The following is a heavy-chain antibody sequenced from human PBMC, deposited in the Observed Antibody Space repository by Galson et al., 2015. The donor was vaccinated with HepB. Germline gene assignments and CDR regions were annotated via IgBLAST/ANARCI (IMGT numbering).Heavy chain of an antibody. V-gene: IGHV6-1*01. J-gene: IGHJ4*02. CDR2: TYYRSKWYN. Sequence: CAISGDSVSSRTASWNWIRQSPSRGLEWLGRTYYRSKWYNEYATSVGGRININPDTTENHFSLHLNSVTPEDTAIYYCARAWTSRPSTRQTDHFDYWGQGTLVTGPS. CDR1: GDSVSSRTAS. D-gene: IGHD1-1*01. CDR3: ARAWTSRPSTRQTDHFDY.